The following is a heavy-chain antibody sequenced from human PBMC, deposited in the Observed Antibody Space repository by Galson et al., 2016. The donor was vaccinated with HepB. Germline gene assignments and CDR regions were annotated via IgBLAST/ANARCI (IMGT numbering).Heavy chain of an antibody. J-gene: IGHJ4*02. V-gene: IGHV3-23*01. CDR3: VNTPGYYDGYLDH. Sequence: SLRLSCAASGFTFGSYTMNWVRQAPGKGLGWVSAISGSGGSTYYADSVEGRFTISRDNFKNTLYLQMNSLRAEDTALYYCVNTPGYYDGYLDHWGQGTLVTVSS. CDR1: GFTFGSYT. D-gene: IGHD3-22*01. CDR2: ISGSGGST.